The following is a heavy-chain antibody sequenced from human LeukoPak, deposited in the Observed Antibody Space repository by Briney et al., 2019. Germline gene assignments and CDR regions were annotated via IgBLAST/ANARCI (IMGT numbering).Heavy chain of an antibody. CDR1: GFTFSDYA. J-gene: IGHJ6*02. D-gene: IGHD2-8*01. CDR3: ARSYDLYGMDV. CDR2: ISSSSSYI. V-gene: IGHV3-21*01. Sequence: GGSLRLSCAASGFTFSDYAMHWVRQAPGKGLEWVSSISSSSSYIYYADSVKGRFTISRDNGKNSLYLQMNSLRAEDTAVYYCARSYDLYGMDVWGQGTTVTVSS.